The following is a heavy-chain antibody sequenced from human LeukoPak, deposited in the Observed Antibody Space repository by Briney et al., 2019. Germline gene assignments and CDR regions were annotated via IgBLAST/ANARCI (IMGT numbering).Heavy chain of an antibody. J-gene: IGHJ4*02. V-gene: IGHV4-4*07. D-gene: IGHD1-26*01. CDR3: GRQGYTGSHYFIDF. CDR1: SGSISSYH. Sequence: SETLSLTCTDSSGSISSYHWGWVRQPPGKGLEWIGRIYTTGTTHYNPSLKSRLTMSVDTSTNQFSLNLTSVTAADTAVYYCGRQGYTGSHYFIDFWSQGTLVAVS. CDR2: IYTTGTT.